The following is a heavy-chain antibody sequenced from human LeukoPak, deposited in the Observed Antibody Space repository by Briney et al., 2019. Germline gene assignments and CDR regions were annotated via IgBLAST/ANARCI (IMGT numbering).Heavy chain of an antibody. CDR2: ISAYNGNT. Sequence: ASVKVSCKASGYTFTSYGISWVRQAPGQGLEWMGWISAYNGNTNYAQKLQGRVTMTTDTSTSTAYMELRSLRSDDTAVYYCARDPHGYYDFWSGYSRGEYYFDYWGQGTLVTVSS. V-gene: IGHV1-18*01. D-gene: IGHD3-3*01. CDR1: GYTFTSYG. J-gene: IGHJ4*02. CDR3: ARDPHGYYDFWSGYSRGEYYFDY.